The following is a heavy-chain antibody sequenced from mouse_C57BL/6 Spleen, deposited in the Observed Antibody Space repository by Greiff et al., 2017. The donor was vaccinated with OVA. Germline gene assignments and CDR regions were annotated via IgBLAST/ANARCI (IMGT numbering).Heavy chain of an antibody. J-gene: IGHJ2*01. Sequence: EVHLVESGGGLVKPGGSLKLSCAASGFTFSDYGMHWVRQAPEKGLEWVAYISSGSSTIYYADTVKGRFTISRDNAKNTLFLQMTSLRSEDTAMYYCARGGRRGYFDYWGQGTTLTVSS. CDR1: GFTFSDYG. V-gene: IGHV5-17*01. CDR3: ARGGRRGYFDY. D-gene: IGHD2-12*01. CDR2: ISSGSSTI.